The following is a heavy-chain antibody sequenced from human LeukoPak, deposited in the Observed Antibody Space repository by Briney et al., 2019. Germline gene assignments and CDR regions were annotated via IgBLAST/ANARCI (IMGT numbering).Heavy chain of an antibody. CDR2: INPNSGGT. J-gene: IGHJ5*02. CDR1: GYTFTGYY. Sequence: PSASVKVSCKASGYTFTGYYMHWVRQAPGQGLEWMGWINPNSGGTNYAQKFQGRVTMTRDMSTSTDYMELSSLRSGDTAIYYCARDNSVGDNAWWFDPWGQGTLVTVSS. V-gene: IGHV1-2*02. D-gene: IGHD1-26*01. CDR3: ARDNSVGDNAWWFDP.